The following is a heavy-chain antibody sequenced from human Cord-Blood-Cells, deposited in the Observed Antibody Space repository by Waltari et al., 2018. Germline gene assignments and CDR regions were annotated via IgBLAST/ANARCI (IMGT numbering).Heavy chain of an antibody. V-gene: IGHV3-73*02. D-gene: IGHD1-26*01. CDR2: IRSKANSYAT. Sequence: EVQLVESGGGLVQPGGPLKLSCAASGFTFRGSALHWARQASGKGLEWVGRIRSKANSYATAYAASVKGRFTISRDDSKNTAYLQMNSLKTEDTAVYYCTRLALVGATDYWGQGTLVTVSS. CDR1: GFTFRGSA. CDR3: TRLALVGATDY. J-gene: IGHJ4*02.